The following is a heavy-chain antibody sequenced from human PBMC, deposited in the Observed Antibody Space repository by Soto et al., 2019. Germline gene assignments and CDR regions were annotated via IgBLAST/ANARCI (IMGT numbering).Heavy chain of an antibody. J-gene: IGHJ5*02. D-gene: IGHD1-7*01. CDR1: GYSFTTYW. Sequence: GESLKISCEASGYSFTTYWISWVRQMPGKGLEWMGAIDPRDSYTKYSPSFQGHVTISVDKSISTAYLQWNSLKASDTAIYYCAREKSDLELFNWLYPWGQGTLVTVSS. CDR3: AREKSDLELFNWLYP. V-gene: IGHV5-10-1*01. CDR2: IDPRDSYT.